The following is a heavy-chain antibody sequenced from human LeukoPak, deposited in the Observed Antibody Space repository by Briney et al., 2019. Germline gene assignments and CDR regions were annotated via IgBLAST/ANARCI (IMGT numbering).Heavy chain of an antibody. V-gene: IGHV3-7*03. CDR2: IKQGGSEK. D-gene: IGHD2-15*01. CDR3: ARDFGLRCSGGTCYSVYYYGMDV. CDR1: GFSFSNYA. J-gene: IGHJ6*04. Sequence: GGSLRLSCSASGFSFSNYAMYWVRQAPGKGLEWVANIKQGGSEKYYVDSVKGRFTISRDNAKNSLYLQMDSLRAEDTAVYYCARDFGLRCSGGTCYSVYYYGMDVWGKGTTVTVSS.